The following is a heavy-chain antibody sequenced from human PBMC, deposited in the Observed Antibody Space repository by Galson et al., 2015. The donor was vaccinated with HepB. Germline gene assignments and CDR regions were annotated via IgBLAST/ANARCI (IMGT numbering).Heavy chain of an antibody. D-gene: IGHD3-10*01. CDR1: GFTFSSYS. CDR2: ISSSSSYI. Sequence: SLRLSCAASGFTFSSYSMNWVRQAPGKGLEWVSSISSSSSYIYYADSVKGRFTISRDNAKNSLYLQMNSLRAEDTAVYYCARVTYYYGSGSYKDYYYGMDVWGQGTTVTVSS. V-gene: IGHV3-21*01. J-gene: IGHJ6*02. CDR3: ARVTYYYGSGSYKDYYYGMDV.